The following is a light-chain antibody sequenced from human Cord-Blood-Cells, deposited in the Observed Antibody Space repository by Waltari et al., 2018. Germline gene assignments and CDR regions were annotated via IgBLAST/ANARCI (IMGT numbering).Light chain of an antibody. CDR1: QSVSSSY. CDR2: DAS. V-gene: IGKV3D-20*01. J-gene: IGKJ4*01. CDR3: QQYGSSPT. Sequence: EIVLKPSPATLSSSPGERATLSCGASQSVSSSYLAWYKQNPGLGPRLLVYDASSRSTGSPDRFSCSVSRTDFTLTISTLEPEDFAVYYCQQYGSSPTIGGVTKVEIK.